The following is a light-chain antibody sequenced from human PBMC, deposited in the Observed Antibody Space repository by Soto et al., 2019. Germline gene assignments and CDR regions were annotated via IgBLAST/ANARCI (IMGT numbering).Light chain of an antibody. CDR3: QSYDSSLREV. V-gene: IGLV1-40*01. J-gene: IGLJ1*01. CDR2: TNR. Sequence: SVLTQPPSVSGAPGQRVTISCTWTSSNNGAGYDVHWYQQLPGTAPKLLIYTNRNRPSGVPDRFSGSKSGTSASLAITGLQAEDEADYYCQSYDSSLREVFGTGTKVTVL. CDR1: SSNNGAGYD.